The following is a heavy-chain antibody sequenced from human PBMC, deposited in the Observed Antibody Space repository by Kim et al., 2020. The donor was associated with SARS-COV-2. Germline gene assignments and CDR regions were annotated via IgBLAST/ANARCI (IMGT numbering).Heavy chain of an antibody. V-gene: IGHV3-23*01. D-gene: IGHD6-13*01. Sequence: GGSLRLSCAASGFTFRSYAMTWVRQAPGKGLEWVAEISDGGGSTYYADSVKGRFTISRDNSKNTLYLQMNNLGAEDTALYYCAKGRYSNTWSLDSWGQGTPVTVSS. J-gene: IGHJ4*02. CDR3: AKGRYSNTWSLDS. CDR1: GFTFRSYA. CDR2: ISDGGGST.